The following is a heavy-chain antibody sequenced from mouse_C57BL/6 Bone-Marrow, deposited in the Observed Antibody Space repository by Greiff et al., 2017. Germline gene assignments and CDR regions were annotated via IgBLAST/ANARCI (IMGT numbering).Heavy chain of an antibody. J-gene: IGHJ3*01. CDR1: GYTFTSYT. CDR3: ARSGPYRGCAY. Sequence: QVQLQQSGAELARPGASVKMSCKASGYTFTSYTMHWVKQRPGQGLEWIGYINPSSGYTKYNQKFKDKATLTADKSSSTAYMQLSSLTSEDSAVYYCARSGPYRGCAYWGQGTLVTVSA. CDR2: INPSSGYT. V-gene: IGHV1-4*01. D-gene: IGHD2-14*01.